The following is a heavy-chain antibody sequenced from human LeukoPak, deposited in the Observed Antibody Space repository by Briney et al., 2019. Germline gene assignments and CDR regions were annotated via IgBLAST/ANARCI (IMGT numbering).Heavy chain of an antibody. CDR2: INPNSGGT. Sequence: ATVKVSCKASGYTFTSYYMHWVRQAPGQGRGWMGWINPNSGGTNYAQKFQGRVTMTRDTSISTAYMEPSRLRSDDTAVYYCARYYDFWSGYYYYYGMDVWGQGTTVTVPS. V-gene: IGHV1-2*02. J-gene: IGHJ6*02. D-gene: IGHD3-3*01. CDR3: ARYYDFWSGYYYYYGMDV. CDR1: GYTFTSYY.